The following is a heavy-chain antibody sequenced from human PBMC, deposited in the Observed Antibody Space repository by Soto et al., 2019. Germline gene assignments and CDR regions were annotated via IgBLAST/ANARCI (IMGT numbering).Heavy chain of an antibody. CDR3: WRGSSWTKVEY. V-gene: IGHV1-69*01. Sequence: QVQLVQSGAEVKKPGSSVKVSCKASGGTVSNSAISWLRQAPGQGLEWMGGIIPIFGPATYSQKFQDRVTITADESTGTGYMELSSRTSEDTAVYFCWRGSSWTKVEYWGQGTLVTVSS. CDR1: GGTVSNSA. J-gene: IGHJ4*02. CDR2: IIPIFGPA. D-gene: IGHD6-13*01.